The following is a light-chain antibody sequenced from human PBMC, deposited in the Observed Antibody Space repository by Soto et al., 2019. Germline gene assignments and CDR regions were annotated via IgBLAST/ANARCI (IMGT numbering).Light chain of an antibody. Sequence: QSALTQPPSASGSPGQSVTISCTGSGSDVGFYNRLSWYQQPPGTAPKLIMYEVNTRPSGVPDRFSGSKSGSTASLTISGLQAEDEADYYCSLYISGSTYVFGTGTKVTVL. CDR3: SLYISGSTYV. CDR1: GSDVGFYNR. J-gene: IGLJ1*01. V-gene: IGLV2-18*01. CDR2: EVN.